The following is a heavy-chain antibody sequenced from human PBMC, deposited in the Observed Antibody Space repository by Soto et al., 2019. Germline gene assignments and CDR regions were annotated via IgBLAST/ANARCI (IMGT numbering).Heavy chain of an antibody. D-gene: IGHD2-15*01. CDR2: INHSGST. CDR1: GGSFSGYY. V-gene: IGHV4-34*01. Sequence: SETLSLTCAVYGGSFSGYYWSWIRQPPGKGLEWIGEINHSGSTNYNPSLKSRVTISVDTSKNQFSLKLSSVTAADTAVYYCGRGPDIVVVVAASALRDWFDPWGQGTLVTVSS. J-gene: IGHJ5*02. CDR3: GRGPDIVVVVAASALRDWFDP.